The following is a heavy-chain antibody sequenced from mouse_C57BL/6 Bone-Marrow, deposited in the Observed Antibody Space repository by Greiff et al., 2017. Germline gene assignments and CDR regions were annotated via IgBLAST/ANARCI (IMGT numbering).Heavy chain of an antibody. Sequence: EVQLQQSGPELVKPGASVKISCKASGYTFTDYYMNWVKQSHGKSLEWIGDINPNNGGTSYNQKFKGKATLTVDKSSSTAYMELRSLTAEDSAVYYCHYYEDYFDYWGQGTTLTVSS. CDR3: HYYEDYFDY. CDR2: INPNNGGT. CDR1: GYTFTDYY. J-gene: IGHJ2*01. D-gene: IGHD2-4*01. V-gene: IGHV1-26*01.